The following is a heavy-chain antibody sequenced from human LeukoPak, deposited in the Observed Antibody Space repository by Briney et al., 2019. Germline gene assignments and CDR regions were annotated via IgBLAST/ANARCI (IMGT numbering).Heavy chain of an antibody. D-gene: IGHD1-1*01. V-gene: IGHV3-30*02. CDR2: IRYDGSNK. Sequence: GGSLRLSCAASGFTFSSYGMRWVRQAPGKGLEWVAFIRYDGSNKYYADSVKGRFTISRDNSKNTLYLQMNSLRAEDTAVYYCAKGGLRTDDAFDIWGQGTMVTASS. CDR3: AKGGLRTDDAFDI. J-gene: IGHJ3*02. CDR1: GFTFSSYG.